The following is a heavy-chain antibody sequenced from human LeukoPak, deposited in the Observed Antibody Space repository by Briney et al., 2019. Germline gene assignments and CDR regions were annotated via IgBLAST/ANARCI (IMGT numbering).Heavy chain of an antibody. V-gene: IGHV4-59*08. J-gene: IGHJ4*02. CDR3: ARQLWANYFDY. CDR2: IYYSGST. CDR1: GGSISSYY. Sequence: SETLSLTCTVSGGSISSYYWSWIRQPPGKGLEWIGYIYYSGSTNYNPSLKSRVTISVDTSKNQFSLKLGSVTAADTAVYYCARQLWANYFDYWGQGTLVTVSS. D-gene: IGHD5-18*01.